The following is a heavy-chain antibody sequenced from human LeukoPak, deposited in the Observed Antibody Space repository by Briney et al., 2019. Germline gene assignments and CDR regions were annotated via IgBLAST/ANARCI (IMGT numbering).Heavy chain of an antibody. Sequence: SETLSLTCTVSGGSISSSSYYWGWIRQPPGKGLEWIGSIYYRGSTYYNPSLKSRATISVDTSKNQFSLKLSSVTAADTAVYYCARQGGYYYDSSGYYRGFDYWGQGTLVTVSS. D-gene: IGHD3-22*01. J-gene: IGHJ4*02. V-gene: IGHV4-39*01. CDR3: ARQGGYYYDSSGYYRGFDY. CDR2: IYYRGST. CDR1: GGSISSSSYY.